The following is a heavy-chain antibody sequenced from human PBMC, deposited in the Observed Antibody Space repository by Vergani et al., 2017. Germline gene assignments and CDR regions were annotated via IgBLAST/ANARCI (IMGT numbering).Heavy chain of an antibody. D-gene: IGHD6-19*01. CDR1: GGTFSSYA. V-gene: IGHV1-69*04. CDR2: IIPILGIA. CDR3: ARDRGSGWPSTLYYYYYYMDV. J-gene: IGHJ6*03. Sequence: QVQLVQSGAEVKKPGSSVKVSCKASGGTFSSYAISWVRQAPGQGLEWMGRIIPILGIANYAQKFQGRVTITADKSTSTAYMELSSLRSEDTAVYYSARDRGSGWPSTLYYYYYYMDVWGKGTTVTVSS.